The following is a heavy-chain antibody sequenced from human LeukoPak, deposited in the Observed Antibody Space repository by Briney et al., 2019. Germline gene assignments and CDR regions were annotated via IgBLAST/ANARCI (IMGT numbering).Heavy chain of an antibody. J-gene: IGHJ1*01. D-gene: IGHD5-18*01. CDR1: GFTFNNYA. CDR3: VRHDSYIPF. V-gene: IGHV3-23*01. CDR2: ISDNDGST. Sequence: PVRSLRLSCAASGFTFNNYAMSWVRQTPGKGLEWVSSISDNDGSTYYTDSVKGRFTISRDNSKDTVYLQMNTLRAADTPLYFCVRHDSYIPFWGQGSLVTVSS.